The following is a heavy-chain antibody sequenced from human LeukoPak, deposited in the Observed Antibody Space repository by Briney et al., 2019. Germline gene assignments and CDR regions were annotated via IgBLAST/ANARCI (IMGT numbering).Heavy chain of an antibody. Sequence: GASVKVSCKASGYTFTGYYMHWVRQAPGQGLEWIGWIVVGSGNTNYAQKFQERVTITRDMSTSTAYMELSSLRSEDTAVYYCAAEVDIVATTLAFDIWGQGTMVTVSS. J-gene: IGHJ3*02. CDR3: AAEVDIVATTLAFDI. D-gene: IGHD5-12*01. CDR2: IVVGSGNT. V-gene: IGHV1-58*02. CDR1: GYTFTGYY.